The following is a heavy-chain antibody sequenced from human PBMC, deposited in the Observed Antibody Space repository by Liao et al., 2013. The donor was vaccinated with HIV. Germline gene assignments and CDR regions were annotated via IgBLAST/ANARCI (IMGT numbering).Heavy chain of an antibody. CDR2: IYSSGST. CDR1: GGSISSGDYY. CDR3: AREGAYSSWYNY. D-gene: IGHD6-13*01. J-gene: IGHJ4*02. V-gene: IGHV4-61*02. Sequence: QVQLQESGPGLVKPSQTLSLTCTVSGGSISSGDYYWSWIRQPPGKGLEWIGRIYSSGSTDYNPSLKSRVTMSVDTSKNQFSLKLSSVTAADTAVYYCAREGAYSSWYNYWGQGTLVTVSS.